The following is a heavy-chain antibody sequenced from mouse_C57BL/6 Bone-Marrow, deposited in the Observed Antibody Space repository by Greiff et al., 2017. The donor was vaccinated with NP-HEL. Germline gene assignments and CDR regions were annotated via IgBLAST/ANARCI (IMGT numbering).Heavy chain of an antibody. CDR1: GFNIKDDY. J-gene: IGHJ1*03. CDR3: TRITTVAV. Sequence: VHVKQSGAELVRPGASVKLSCTASGFNIKDDYMHWVKQRPEQGLEWIGWIDPENGDTEYASKFQGKATITADTSSNTAYLQLSSLTSEDTAVYYCTRITTVAVWGTGTTVTVSS. CDR2: IDPENGDT. D-gene: IGHD1-1*01. V-gene: IGHV14-4*01.